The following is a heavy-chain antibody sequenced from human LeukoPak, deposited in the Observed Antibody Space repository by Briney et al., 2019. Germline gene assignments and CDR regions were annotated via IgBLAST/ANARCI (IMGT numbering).Heavy chain of an antibody. D-gene: IGHD4-17*01. J-gene: IGHJ4*02. CDR1: GGSFSGYY. V-gene: IGHV4-34*01. CDR3: ARLRHPNY. Sequence: PSETLSLTCAVYGGSFSGYYWSWIRQPPGKGLEWIGEINHSGSTNYNPSLKSRVTISVDTSKNQFSLKLSSVTAADTAVYYCARLRHPNYWGQGTLVTVSS. CDR2: INHSGST.